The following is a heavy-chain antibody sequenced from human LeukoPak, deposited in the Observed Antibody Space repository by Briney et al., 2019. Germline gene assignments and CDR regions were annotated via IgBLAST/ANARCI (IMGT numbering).Heavy chain of an antibody. CDR2: INDSGST. J-gene: IGHJ4*02. V-gene: IGHV4-34*01. Sequence: SETLSLTCAVSGGAFSNYFWTWIRQPPGKGLEWIAEINDSGSTNSNLSLRSRVAISLDTSKNQFSLRLTSVTAADTAVYYCARGQYCSTTTCYSARRYFDFWGRGTLVTVSS. D-gene: IGHD2-2*01. CDR3: ARGQYCSTTTCYSARRYFDF. CDR1: GGAFSNYF.